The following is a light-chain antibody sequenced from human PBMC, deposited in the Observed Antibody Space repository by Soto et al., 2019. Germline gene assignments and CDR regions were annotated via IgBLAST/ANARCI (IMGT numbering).Light chain of an antibody. CDR1: QSVSSNY. J-gene: IGKJ1*01. Sequence: SVLTQSPGTLSLSPGERATLSCRAIQSVSSNYLAWYQQKPGQAPRLIIYGASTRANGIPGRFSGSGSGTDFTLTISRLEPQDSAVYYCQQYGSSPTWTFGQGTQVDIK. CDR2: GAS. CDR3: QQYGSSPTWT. V-gene: IGKV3-20*01.